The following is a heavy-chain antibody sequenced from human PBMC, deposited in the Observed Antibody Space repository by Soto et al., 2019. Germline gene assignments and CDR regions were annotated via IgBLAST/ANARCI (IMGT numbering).Heavy chain of an antibody. CDR2: ISSSSSYT. V-gene: IGHV3-11*05. D-gene: IGHD6-13*01. CDR3: ARGYSSSWYSD. CDR1: GFTFSDYY. Sequence: QVQLVESGGGLVKPGGSLRLSCAASGFTFSDYYMSWIRQAPGKGLEWVSYISSSSSYTNYADSVKGRFTISRDNAKNSLYLQMNSLRAGDTAVYYCARGYSSSWYSDWGQGTLVTVSS. J-gene: IGHJ4*02.